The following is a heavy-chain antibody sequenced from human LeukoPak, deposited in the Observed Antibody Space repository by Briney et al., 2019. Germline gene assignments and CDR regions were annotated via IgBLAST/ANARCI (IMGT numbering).Heavy chain of an antibody. CDR1: GFTFSSYS. D-gene: IGHD7-27*01. J-gene: IGHJ4*02. V-gene: IGHV3-21*04. CDR3: ATAGRNWGLCDY. Sequence: GSLRLSCAASGFTFSSYSMNWVRQAPGKGLEWVSSISSSSSYIYYADSVKGRFTISRDNAKNSLYLQMNSLRAEDTAVYYCATAGRNWGLCDYWGQGTLVTVSS. CDR2: ISSSSSYI.